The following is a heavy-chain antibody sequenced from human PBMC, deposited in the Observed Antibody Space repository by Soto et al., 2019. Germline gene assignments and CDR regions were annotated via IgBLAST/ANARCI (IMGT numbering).Heavy chain of an antibody. V-gene: IGHV3-23*01. Sequence: HPGGSLRLSCAAFGFTFRSYAMSWVRQAPGKGLEWVSALTDSGGSTYYADSVQGRFTISRDNSKNMVYLQMNSLRAEDTAVYYCAKDYSSTWYPGHGMGVWGQGTTVTVSS. D-gene: IGHD6-13*01. CDR2: LTDSGGST. CDR3: AKDYSSTWYPGHGMGV. CDR1: GFTFRSYA. J-gene: IGHJ6*02.